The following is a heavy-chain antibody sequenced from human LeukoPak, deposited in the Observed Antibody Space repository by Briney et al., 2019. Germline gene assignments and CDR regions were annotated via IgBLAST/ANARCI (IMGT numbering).Heavy chain of an antibody. Sequence: TSETLSLTCTVSGGSISSSSYYWGWIRQPPGKGLEWIGSIYHSGSTYYNPSLKSRVAISVDTSKNQFSLKLSSVTAADTAVYYCARHAVAVAGSGYYYYMDVWGKGTTVTVSS. V-gene: IGHV4-39*01. CDR2: IYHSGST. D-gene: IGHD6-19*01. J-gene: IGHJ6*03. CDR3: ARHAVAVAGSGYYYYMDV. CDR1: GGSISSSSYY.